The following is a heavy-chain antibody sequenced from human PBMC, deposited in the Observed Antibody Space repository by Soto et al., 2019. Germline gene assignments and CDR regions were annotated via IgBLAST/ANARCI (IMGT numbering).Heavy chain of an antibody. Sequence: GGSLRLSCAASGFTFSNSAMTWVRQAPGKGLEWVSAISGSGGSTYYADSVKGRFTISRDNSKNTLYLQMNSLRAEDTAVYYCAKEGLAYFDYWGQGTLVTVSS. V-gene: IGHV3-23*01. J-gene: IGHJ4*02. CDR2: ISGSGGST. CDR3: AKEGLAYFDY. CDR1: GFTFSNSA.